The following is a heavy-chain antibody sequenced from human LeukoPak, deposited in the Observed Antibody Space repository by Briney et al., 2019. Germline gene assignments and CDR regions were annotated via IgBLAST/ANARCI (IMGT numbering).Heavy chain of an antibody. CDR3: ARGRHYYDASDYYYEGDAFDI. V-gene: IGHV1-46*01. D-gene: IGHD3-22*01. J-gene: IGHJ3*02. CDR2: VNPSGGSA. Sequence: GASVKVSCKASGDTFTSYHMHWVRQAPGQGLEWMGIVNPSGGSASYAQKFQGRVTMTRDMSTSTVYMELSSLRSEDTAVYFCARGRHYYDASDYYYEGDAFDIWGQGTMVTVSS. CDR1: GDTFTSYH.